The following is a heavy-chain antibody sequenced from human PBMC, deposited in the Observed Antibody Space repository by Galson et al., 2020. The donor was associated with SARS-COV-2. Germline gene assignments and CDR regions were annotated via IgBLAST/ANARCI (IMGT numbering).Heavy chain of an antibody. V-gene: IGHV3-66*01. D-gene: IGHD3-10*01. CDR3: ARVPATFGSLAY. Sequence: GGTLRLSCAATGFTVSSNYMSWVRQAPGKGLEWVSVIYSGGSTYYADSVKGRFTISRDNSKNTLYLQMNSLRAGDTAVYYCARVPATFGSLAYCGQGTLVTVSS. CDR1: GFTVSSNY. J-gene: IGHJ4*02. CDR2: IYSGGST.